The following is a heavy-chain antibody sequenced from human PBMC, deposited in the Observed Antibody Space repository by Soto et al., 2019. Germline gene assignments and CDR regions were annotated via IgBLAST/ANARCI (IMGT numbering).Heavy chain of an antibody. CDR2: ISSNGGST. CDR3: VKDSRSQGRRGPDYWYFDL. V-gene: IGHV3-64D*06. J-gene: IGHJ2*01. Sequence: GGSLRLSCSASGFTSSSYAMHWVRQAPGKGLEYVSAISSNGGSTYYADSVKGRFTISRDNSKNTLYLQMSSLRAEDTAVYYCVKDSRSQGRRGPDYWYFDLWGRGTLVTVSS. D-gene: IGHD3-10*01. CDR1: GFTSSSYA.